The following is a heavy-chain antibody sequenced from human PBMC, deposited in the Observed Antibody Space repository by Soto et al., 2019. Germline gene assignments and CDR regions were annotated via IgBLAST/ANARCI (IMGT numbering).Heavy chain of an antibody. J-gene: IGHJ4*02. V-gene: IGHV3-11*05. Sequence: GGSLRLSCAVSGFTFIDYYMTWILQAPWKGLEWVSYISSSTSHTNYADSVKGRFTISRDNAKNSLFLQMNSLRAEDTAVYYCARGRGAAADYFDFWGQGTLVTVSS. CDR3: ARGRGAAADYFDF. CDR2: ISSSTSHT. CDR1: GFTFIDYY. D-gene: IGHD6-13*01.